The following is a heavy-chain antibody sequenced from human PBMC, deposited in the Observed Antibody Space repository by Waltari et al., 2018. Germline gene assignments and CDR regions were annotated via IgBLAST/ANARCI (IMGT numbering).Heavy chain of an antibody. V-gene: IGHV3-74*01. D-gene: IGHD3-10*01. CDR3: GRARVQGVKYFDY. CDR2: NDRGGSSA. J-gene: IGHJ4*02. CDR1: GFTFSTYW. Sequence: DVQLVESGGGLVKPGGSLRLSCTASGFTFSTYWMHWVRHGPGQGLMWVPSNDRGGSSASYEDSVRGRFTISRDNAKNTLYLQMNSVRDEDTAVYYCGRARVQGVKYFDYWGRGTLVTVSS.